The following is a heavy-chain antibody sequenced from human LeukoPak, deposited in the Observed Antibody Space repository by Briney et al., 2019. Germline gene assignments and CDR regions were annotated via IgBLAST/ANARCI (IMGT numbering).Heavy chain of an antibody. CDR2: VFHTGDT. CDR1: GGSISSYY. D-gene: IGHD2-15*01. Sequence: SETLSLTRTVSGGSISSYYWSWIRQPPGKGLEWIGYVFHTGDTNSNPSLKSRVTVSLDTSTSQVSLRLTSVTAADTAVYYCARHPFATPFDHWGRGILVTVSS. V-gene: IGHV4-59*08. CDR3: ARHPFATPFDH. J-gene: IGHJ4*02.